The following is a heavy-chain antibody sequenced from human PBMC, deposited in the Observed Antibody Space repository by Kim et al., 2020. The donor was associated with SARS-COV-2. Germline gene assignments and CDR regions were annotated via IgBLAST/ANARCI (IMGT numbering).Heavy chain of an antibody. V-gene: IGHV1-3*01. J-gene: IGHJ4*02. Sequence: ASVKVSCKASGYTFTSYAMHWVRQAPGQRLEWMGWINAGNGNTKYSQKFQGRVTITRDTSASTAYMELSSLRSEDTAVYYCARNGEWELIGDYWGQGTLVTVSS. D-gene: IGHD1-26*01. CDR2: INAGNGNT. CDR3: ARNGEWELIGDY. CDR1: GYTFTSYA.